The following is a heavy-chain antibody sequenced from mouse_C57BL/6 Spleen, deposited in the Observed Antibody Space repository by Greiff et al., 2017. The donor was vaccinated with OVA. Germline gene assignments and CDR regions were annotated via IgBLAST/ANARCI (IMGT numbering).Heavy chain of an antibody. V-gene: IGHV1-69*01. D-gene: IGHD2-4*01. Sequence: QVQLQQSGAELVMPGASVKLSCKASGYTFTSYWMHWVKQRPGQGLEWIGEIDPSDSYTNYNQKFKGKSTLTVDKSSSTAYMQLSSLTSEDSAVYYCARYDYGAFDVWGTGTTVTVSS. CDR1: GYTFTSYW. CDR3: ARYDYGAFDV. CDR2: IDPSDSYT. J-gene: IGHJ1*03.